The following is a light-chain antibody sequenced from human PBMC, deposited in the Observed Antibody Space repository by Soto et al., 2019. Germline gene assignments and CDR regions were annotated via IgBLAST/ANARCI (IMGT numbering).Light chain of an antibody. J-gene: IGLJ1*01. CDR2: RNN. CDR1: SSNIGNSY. V-gene: IGLV1-47*01. CDR3: AAWDDSLSGPV. Sequence: QSVLTQPPSASGTPGQRVTISCSGSSSNIGNSYVYWYQQLPGTAPKLLIYRNNQRPSGVPDRFSGSKSGTSASLAISGLRSEDEADYYCAAWDDSLSGPVFGTGTKLTVL.